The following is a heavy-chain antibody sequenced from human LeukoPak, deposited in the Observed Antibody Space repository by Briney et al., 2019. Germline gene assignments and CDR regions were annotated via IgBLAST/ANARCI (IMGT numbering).Heavy chain of an antibody. J-gene: IGHJ5*02. CDR2: INPSGGST. CDR1: GYTFTSYG. D-gene: IGHD6-19*01. V-gene: IGHV1-46*01. Sequence: ASVKVSCKASGYTFTSYGISWVRQAPGQGLEWMGIINPSGGSTSYAQKFQGRVTMTRDTSTSTVYMELSSLRSEDTAVYYCAAVAGDDGFDPWGQGTLVTVSS. CDR3: AAVAGDDGFDP.